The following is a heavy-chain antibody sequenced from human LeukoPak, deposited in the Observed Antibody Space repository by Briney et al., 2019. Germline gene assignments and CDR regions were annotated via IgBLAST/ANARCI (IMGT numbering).Heavy chain of an antibody. Sequence: SGTLSLTCAVSGGSISSSNWWSWVRQSPGKGLEWIGEIYHSGSANYNPSLKSRVTISVDKSKNQFSLKLSSVTAADTAVYYCARDRDGSGSSYTGSGARYGMDVWGQGTTVTVSS. CDR2: IYHSGSA. CDR3: ARDRDGSGSSYTGSGARYGMDV. V-gene: IGHV4-4*02. CDR1: GGSISSSNW. J-gene: IGHJ6*02. D-gene: IGHD3-10*01.